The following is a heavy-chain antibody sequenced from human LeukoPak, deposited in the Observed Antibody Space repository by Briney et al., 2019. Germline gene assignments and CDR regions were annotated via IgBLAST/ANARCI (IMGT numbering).Heavy chain of an antibody. D-gene: IGHD4-17*01. Sequence: GGSLRLSCAASGFTFSTYWMHWVRQAPGKGLVWVSRIISDGSTTIYADSVKGRFTISRDNTKNTLYLQMNSLRAEDTAVYYCARGRYYLDNWGQGTLVTVSS. CDR1: GFTFSTYW. V-gene: IGHV3-74*01. J-gene: IGHJ4*02. CDR3: ARGRYYLDN. CDR2: IISDGSTT.